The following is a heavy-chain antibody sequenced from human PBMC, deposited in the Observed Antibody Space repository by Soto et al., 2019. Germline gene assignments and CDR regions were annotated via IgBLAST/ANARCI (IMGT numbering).Heavy chain of an antibody. CDR2: ISYDGSNK. CDR3: ARDHLESYSPFRADYYGMDV. J-gene: IGHJ6*02. CDR1: GFTFSSYA. Sequence: GGSLRLSCAASGFTFSSYAMHWVRQAPGKGLEWVAVISYDGSNKYYADSVKGRFTISRENSKNTLYLQMNSLRAEDTAVYYCARDHLESYSPFRADYYGMDVWGQGTTVTVSS. D-gene: IGHD3-10*01. V-gene: IGHV3-30-3*01.